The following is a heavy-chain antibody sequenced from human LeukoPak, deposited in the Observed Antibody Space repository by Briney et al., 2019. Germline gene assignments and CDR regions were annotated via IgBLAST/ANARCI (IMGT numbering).Heavy chain of an antibody. D-gene: IGHD3-22*01. J-gene: IGHJ4*02. CDR3: ARVGLSSGHYSFDY. Sequence: GGSLRLSCAASGFTFSDHVMDWVRQAPGKGLEWVGRTRNKAQSYTTDYAASVKGRFTVSRDDSKNSLYVQMNSLKTEDTAVYYCARVGLSSGHYSFDYWGQGTLVTVSS. CDR1: GFTFSDHV. CDR2: TRNKAQSYTT. V-gene: IGHV3-72*01.